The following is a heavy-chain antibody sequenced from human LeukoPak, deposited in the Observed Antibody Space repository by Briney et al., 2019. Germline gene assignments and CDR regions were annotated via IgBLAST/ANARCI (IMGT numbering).Heavy chain of an antibody. CDR2: IRYDGSNK. J-gene: IGHJ4*02. Sequence: GGSLRLSCAASGFTFSSYGMHWVRQAPGKGLEWVAFIRYDGSNKYYADSVKGRFTISRDNSKNKLYLQMNSLRAEDTAVYYCAKGSPYYYGSGFDYWGQGTLVTVSS. CDR3: AKGSPYYYGSGFDY. D-gene: IGHD3-10*01. V-gene: IGHV3-30*02. CDR1: GFTFSSYG.